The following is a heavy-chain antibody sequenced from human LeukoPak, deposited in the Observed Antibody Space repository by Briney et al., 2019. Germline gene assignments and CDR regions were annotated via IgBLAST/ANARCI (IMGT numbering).Heavy chain of an antibody. CDR1: GFTFSSYS. CDR2: ISSSSTYI. V-gene: IGHV3-21*01. D-gene: IGHD3-10*01. Sequence: GGSLRLSCAASGFTFSSYSMNWVRQAPGKGLEWVSYISSSSTYINYADSVKGRFTISRDNAKNSLYLQMNSLRAEDTAVYYCARSLSYYGSGSYYQGDYWGQGTLVTVSS. CDR3: ARSLSYYGSGSYYQGDY. J-gene: IGHJ4*02.